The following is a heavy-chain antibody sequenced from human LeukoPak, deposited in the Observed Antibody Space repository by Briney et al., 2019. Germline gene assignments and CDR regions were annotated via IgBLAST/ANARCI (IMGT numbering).Heavy chain of an antibody. Sequence: PGGSLRLSCEASGFTFSSYEMNWVRQAPGKGLEWVSYISSSGSTKYYADSVKGRFTISRDNAMHSLHLQMNSLRVEDTAVYYCASLRPRQQLVVDSWGQGTLVAVSS. CDR3: ASLRPRQQLVVDS. J-gene: IGHJ4*02. CDR2: ISSSGSTK. V-gene: IGHV3-48*03. D-gene: IGHD6-13*01. CDR1: GFTFSSYE.